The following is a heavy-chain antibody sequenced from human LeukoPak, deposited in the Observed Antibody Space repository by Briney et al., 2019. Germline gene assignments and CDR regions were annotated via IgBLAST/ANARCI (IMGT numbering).Heavy chain of an antibody. V-gene: IGHV3-30*19. CDR2: ISYDGSNK. Sequence: GGSLRLSCAASGFTFSNYGMHWVRQAPGKGLEWVAVISYDGSNKYYADSVKGRFTISRDNSKNTLYLQMNSLRAEDTAVYYCARDRRRPGGSGDYWGQGTLVTVSS. CDR1: GFTFSNYG. D-gene: IGHD3-16*01. CDR3: ARDRRRPGGSGDY. J-gene: IGHJ4*02.